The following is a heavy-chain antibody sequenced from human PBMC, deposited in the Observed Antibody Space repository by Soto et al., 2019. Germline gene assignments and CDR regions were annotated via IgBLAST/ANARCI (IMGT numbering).Heavy chain of an antibody. V-gene: IGHV3-23*01. CDR3: ATLNSFGSDY. J-gene: IGHJ4*02. D-gene: IGHD5-18*01. CDR1: GFSFGNYA. Sequence: GGSLRLSCSASGFSFGNYAMTWVRQAPGKGLDWVSSISGSGGNTYYADSVKGRFTISRDNAKSTVYLQMNSLRAEDTAVYYCATLNSFGSDYWGRGTLVTVSS. CDR2: ISGSGGNT.